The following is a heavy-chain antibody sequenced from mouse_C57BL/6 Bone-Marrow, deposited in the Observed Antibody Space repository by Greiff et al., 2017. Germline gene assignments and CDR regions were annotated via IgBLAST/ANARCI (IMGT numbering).Heavy chain of an antibody. CDR3: ASIYYDYDEGY. V-gene: IGHV1-53*01. Sequence: QVQLKESGTELVKPGASVKLSCKASGYTFTSYWMHWVKQRPGQGLEWIGNINPSNGGTNYNEKFKSKATLTVDKSSSTAYLQLSSLTSEDSAVYYCASIYYDYDEGYWGQGTTLTVST. CDR1: GYTFTSYW. D-gene: IGHD2-4*01. J-gene: IGHJ2*01. CDR2: INPSNGGT.